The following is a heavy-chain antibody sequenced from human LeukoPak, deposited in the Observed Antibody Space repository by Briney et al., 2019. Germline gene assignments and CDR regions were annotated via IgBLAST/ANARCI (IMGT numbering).Heavy chain of an antibody. D-gene: IGHD3-22*01. CDR2: INHSGST. CDR1: GGSFSGYY. CDR3: ARGPYYYDSSGYFI. Sequence: XSETLSLTCAVYGGSFSGYYWSWIRQPPGKGLEWIGEINHSGSTNYNPSLKSRVTISVDTSKNQFSLKLSSVTAADTAVYYCARGPYYYDSSGYFIWGQGTMVTVSS. V-gene: IGHV4-34*01. J-gene: IGHJ3*02.